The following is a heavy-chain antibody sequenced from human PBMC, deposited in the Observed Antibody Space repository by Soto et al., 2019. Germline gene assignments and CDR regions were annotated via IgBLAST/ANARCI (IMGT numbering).Heavy chain of an antibody. D-gene: IGHD2-2*01. CDR3: AREPVRHQLAPELCMDV. J-gene: IGHJ6*03. Sequence: QAPLVQSGAEVKKPGASVKVSCKASGYSFSTYATNWVRQAPGQGLEWMGWIHGDNGNTKYSQKFQGRVTITRDTSASTFTSYMELSRLRSEDTGVDYGAREPVRHQLAPELCMDVWGEGTTVSVSS. CDR2: IHGDNGNT. CDR1: GYSFSTYA. V-gene: IGHV1-3*01.